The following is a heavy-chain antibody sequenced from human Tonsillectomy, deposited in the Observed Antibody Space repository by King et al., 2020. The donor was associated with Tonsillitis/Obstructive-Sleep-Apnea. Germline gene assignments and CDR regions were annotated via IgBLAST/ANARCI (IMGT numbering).Heavy chain of an antibody. CDR1: AYTFTAYY. CDR2: INPNSGVT. D-gene: IGHD3-10*01. V-gene: IGHV1-2*02. Sequence: QLVQSGAEVKKPGASVKVSCKASAYTFTAYYMHWVRQAPGQGLEWMGWINPNSGVTKYAQKFQGRVTMTRDTSISTAYMELRRLRSDDTAVYYCVRSYSGLDYWGQGTLVTVSS. J-gene: IGHJ4*02. CDR3: VRSYSGLDY.